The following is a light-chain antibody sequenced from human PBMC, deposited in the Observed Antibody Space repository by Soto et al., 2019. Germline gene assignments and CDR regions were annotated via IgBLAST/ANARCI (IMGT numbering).Light chain of an antibody. V-gene: IGKV1-33*01. CDR1: QGIRNY. CDR2: DSS. CDR3: QQYDSGLT. J-gene: IGKJ4*01. Sequence: DIQMTQSPSSLSASVGDRVTITCQASQGIRNYLNWYQQKPGKAPKLLLYDSSNLEAGVPSRISGSGSGTDFTLTISSLQPEDIGTYYCQQYDSGLTFGGGTKVEIK.